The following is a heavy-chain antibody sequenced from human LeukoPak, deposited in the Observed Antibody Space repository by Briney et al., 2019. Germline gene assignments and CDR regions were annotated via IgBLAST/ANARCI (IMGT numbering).Heavy chain of an antibody. CDR1: GGSISSYY. Sequence: PSETLSLTCTVSGGSISSYYWSWIRQPPGKGLEWTGYIYYSGSTNYNPSLKSRVTISVDTSKNQFSLKLSSVTAADTAVYYCARQIVATPGDYFDYWGQGTLVTVSS. V-gene: IGHV4-59*08. D-gene: IGHD5-12*01. CDR3: ARQIVATPGDYFDY. J-gene: IGHJ4*02. CDR2: IYYSGST.